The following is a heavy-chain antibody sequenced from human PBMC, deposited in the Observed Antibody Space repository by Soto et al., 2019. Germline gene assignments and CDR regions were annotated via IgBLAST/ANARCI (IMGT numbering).Heavy chain of an antibody. D-gene: IGHD5-12*01. CDR3: ARDRGEDSGLDY. V-gene: IGHV4-59*01. J-gene: IGHJ4*02. Sequence: SETLSLTCTVSGGSISSYYWSWIRQPPGKGLEWIGYIYYSGSTNYNPSLKSRVTISVDTSKNQFSLKLSSVTAADTAVYYCARDRGEDSGLDYWGQGTLVTVSS. CDR2: IYYSGST. CDR1: GGSISSYY.